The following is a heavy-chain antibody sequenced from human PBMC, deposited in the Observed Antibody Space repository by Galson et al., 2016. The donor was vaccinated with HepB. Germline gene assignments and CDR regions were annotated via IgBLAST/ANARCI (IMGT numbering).Heavy chain of an antibody. J-gene: IGHJ4*02. CDR3: AREVDYYGAQSLDY. Sequence: SLRLSCAASEFTFIHYGMHWVRQAPGKGLDWVALISYDGRNKYYADSVKGRFTISRDNSKNTLYLQMDSLRAEDTAVYFCAREVDYYGAQSLDYWGQGTLVTVSS. CDR2: ISYDGRNK. V-gene: IGHV3-33*05. CDR1: EFTFIHYG. D-gene: IGHD3-10*01.